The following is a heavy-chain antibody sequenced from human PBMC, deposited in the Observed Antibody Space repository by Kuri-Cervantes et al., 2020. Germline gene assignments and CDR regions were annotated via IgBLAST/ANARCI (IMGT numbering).Heavy chain of an antibody. Sequence: GGSLRLSCAASGFTFSGYSVNWVCQAPGKGLEWVAVISYDGSNKYYADSVKGRFTISRDNSKNTLYLQMNSLRAEDTAAYYCAKGHSSPPYYYDSSGYYFNGMDVWGQGTTVTVSS. CDR2: ISYDGSNK. V-gene: IGHV3-30*18. D-gene: IGHD3-22*01. J-gene: IGHJ6*02. CDR3: AKGHSSPPYYYDSSGYYFNGMDV. CDR1: GFTFSGYS.